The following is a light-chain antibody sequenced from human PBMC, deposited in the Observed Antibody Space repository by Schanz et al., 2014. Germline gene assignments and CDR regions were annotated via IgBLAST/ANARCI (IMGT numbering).Light chain of an antibody. CDR3: SSNGGVNIYV. J-gene: IGLJ1*01. V-gene: IGLV2-8*01. Sequence: QSALTQPASVSGSPGQSITISCTGTSSDVGGYNYVSWYQQHPGKAPKLLIYDVTKRPSGVPDRFSGSKSGNTASLTVSGLQAEDEADYYCSSNGGVNIYVFGTGTQLTVL. CDR2: DVT. CDR1: SSDVGGYNY.